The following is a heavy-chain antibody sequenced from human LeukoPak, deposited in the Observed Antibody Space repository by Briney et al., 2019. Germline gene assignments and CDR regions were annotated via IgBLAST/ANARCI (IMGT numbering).Heavy chain of an antibody. V-gene: IGHV4-34*01. CDR2: INHSGST. J-gene: IGHJ4*02. Sequence: TSETLSLTCAVYGGSFSGYYWSWIRQPPGKGLEWIGEINHSGSTNYIPSLKSRVTISVDTSKNQFSLKLSSVTAADTAVYYCARTYDFWSGYLKGYFDYWGQGTLVTVSS. D-gene: IGHD3-3*01. CDR1: GGSFSGYY. CDR3: ARTYDFWSGYLKGYFDY.